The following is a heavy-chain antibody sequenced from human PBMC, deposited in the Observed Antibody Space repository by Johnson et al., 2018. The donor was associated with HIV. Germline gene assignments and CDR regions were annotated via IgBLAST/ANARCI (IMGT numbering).Heavy chain of an antibody. V-gene: IGHV3-74*01. CDR3: ARESRSGTGNVPGRHALDV. J-gene: IGHJ3*01. CDR1: GFTLSSYW. D-gene: IGHD1-1*01. Sequence: VQLVESGGGLVQPGGSLRLSCAASGFTLSSYWMHWVRQVPGKGPVWVSRINSDGSSSAYADSVKGRFTMSRDGAKNTLFLEMDSLRPEDTALYYCARESRSGTGNVPGRHALDVWGQGTMVTVSS. CDR2: INSDGSSS.